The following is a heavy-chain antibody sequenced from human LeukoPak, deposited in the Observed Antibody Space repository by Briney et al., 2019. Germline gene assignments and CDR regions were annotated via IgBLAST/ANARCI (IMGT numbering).Heavy chain of an antibody. Sequence: SETLSLTCAVYGGSVSGYYWRWVRQPPGKGGEWFGEINHSGSTNYTPSLKRRVPISVDTSKHQFSLKLSSVTAADTAVYYCARVLVQGNGYSGYDDPFDYWGQGTLVTVSS. CDR3: ARVLVQGNGYSGYDDPFDY. J-gene: IGHJ4*02. CDR2: INHSGST. V-gene: IGHV4-34*01. D-gene: IGHD5-12*01. CDR1: GGSVSGYY.